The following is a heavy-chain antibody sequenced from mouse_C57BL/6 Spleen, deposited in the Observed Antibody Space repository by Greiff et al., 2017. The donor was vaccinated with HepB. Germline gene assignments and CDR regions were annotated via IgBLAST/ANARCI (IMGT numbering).Heavy chain of an antibody. V-gene: IGHV1-54*01. J-gene: IGHJ2*01. CDR2: INPGSGGT. D-gene: IGHD1-1*01. CDR1: GYAFTNYL. Sequence: QVQLKQSGAELVRPGTSVKVSCKASGYAFTNYLIEWVKQRPGQGLEWIGVINPGSGGTNYNEKFKGKATLTADKSSSTAYMQLSSLTSEDSAVYFCARGGITTVVENYFDYWGQGTTLTVSS. CDR3: ARGGITTVVENYFDY.